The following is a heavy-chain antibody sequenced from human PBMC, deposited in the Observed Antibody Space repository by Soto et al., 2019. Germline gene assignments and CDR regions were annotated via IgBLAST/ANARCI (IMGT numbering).Heavy chain of an antibody. Sequence: PSETLSLTCAVYGGSFSGYFWSWFRQPPGKGLEWIAEINDRGNTNYNPSLKSRVTVSFDTSKNQFSLQMHSVTAADTALYYCTRGLRRSPDYWGQGTLVTGSS. CDR2: INDRGNT. J-gene: IGHJ4*02. CDR1: GGSFSGYF. CDR3: TRGLRRSPDY. V-gene: IGHV4-34*01.